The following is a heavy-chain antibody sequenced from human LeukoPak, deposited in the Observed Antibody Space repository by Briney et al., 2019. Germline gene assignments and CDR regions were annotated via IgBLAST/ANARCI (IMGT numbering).Heavy chain of an antibody. Sequence: GGSLRLSCAASGFTFSNYWMHWVRQVPGKGLVWVSRINSDGSSTSYADSVKGRFTISRDNAKNTLYLQMNSLRAEDTAVYYCARAFDSSGYYPDYWGQGTLVTVSS. CDR1: GFTFSNYW. CDR3: ARAFDSSGYYPDY. CDR2: INSDGSST. D-gene: IGHD3-22*01. V-gene: IGHV3-74*01. J-gene: IGHJ4*02.